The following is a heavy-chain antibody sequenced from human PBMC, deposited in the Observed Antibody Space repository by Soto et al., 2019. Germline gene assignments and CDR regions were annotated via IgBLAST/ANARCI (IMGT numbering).Heavy chain of an antibody. Sequence: SETLSLTCTVSGGSISSSSYYWGWIRQPPGKGLEWIGSIYYSGSTYYNPSLKSRVTISVDTSKNQFSLKLSSVTAADTAVYYCARHRVFGARGMDVWGQGTTVTVSS. CDR1: GGSISSSSYY. J-gene: IGHJ6*02. CDR2: IYYSGST. D-gene: IGHD1-26*01. V-gene: IGHV4-39*01. CDR3: ARHRVFGARGMDV.